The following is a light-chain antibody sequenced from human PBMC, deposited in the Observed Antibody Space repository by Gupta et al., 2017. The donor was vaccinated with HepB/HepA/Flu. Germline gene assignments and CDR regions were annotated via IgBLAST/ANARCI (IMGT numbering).Light chain of an antibody. Sequence: QSVLTQPPSASGTPGQRVTISCSGSSSNIGTNTVNWYQQLPANDPIRRCERNNQRPSGVPDRFSGSKSGNYASLTISGLQSEDDAHDYCAASDNSLNALCGGGNKMT. J-gene: IGLJ2*01. CDR1: SSNIGTNT. CDR2: RNN. CDR3: AASDNSLNAL. V-gene: IGLV1-44*01.